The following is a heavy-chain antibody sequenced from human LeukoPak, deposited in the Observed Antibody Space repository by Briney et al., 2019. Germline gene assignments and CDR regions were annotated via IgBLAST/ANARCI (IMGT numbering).Heavy chain of an antibody. J-gene: IGHJ5*02. CDR1: GGSFSGYY. Sequence: SETLSLTCAVYGGSFSGYYWSWIRQPPGKGLEWIGEISHSGSTNYNPSLKSRVTISIDTSKNRFSLKLSSVTAADTAVFYCAREDCSGGSCTPGWFDPWGQGTLVTVSS. V-gene: IGHV4-34*01. CDR3: AREDCSGGSCTPGWFDP. D-gene: IGHD2-15*01. CDR2: ISHSGST.